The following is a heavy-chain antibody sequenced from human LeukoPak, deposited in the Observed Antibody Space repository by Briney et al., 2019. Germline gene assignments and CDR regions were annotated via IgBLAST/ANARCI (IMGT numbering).Heavy chain of an antibody. V-gene: IGHV4-59*01. J-gene: IGHJ5*02. CDR1: GGSISSYY. Sequence: SETLSLTCTVSGGSISSYYWSWIRQPPGKGLEWIGYIYYSGSTNYNPSLKSRVTISVDTSKNQFSLKLSSVIAADTAVYYCARGGSGSLFWFDPWGQGTLVTVSS. D-gene: IGHD3-10*01. CDR3: ARGGSGSLFWFDP. CDR2: IYYSGST.